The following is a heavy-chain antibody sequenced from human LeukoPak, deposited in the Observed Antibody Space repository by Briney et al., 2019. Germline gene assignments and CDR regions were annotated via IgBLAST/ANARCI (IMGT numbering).Heavy chain of an antibody. CDR2: IYYTGNT. D-gene: IGHD2-15*01. CDR1: GDSITNYF. J-gene: IGHJ4*02. Sequence: SETLSLTCTVSGDSITNYFWSWVRQPPGKGLEWIGYIYYTGNTNYKPSLKSRVTISVDTSTNQFSLRLRSVSAAVTAVYYCARGRVAYSAYYFDYGGGGTLVTVSA. CDR3: ARGRVAYSAYYFDY. V-gene: IGHV4-59*01.